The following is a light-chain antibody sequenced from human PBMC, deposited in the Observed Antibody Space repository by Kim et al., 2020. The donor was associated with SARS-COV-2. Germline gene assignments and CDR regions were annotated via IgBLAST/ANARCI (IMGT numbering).Light chain of an antibody. CDR2: GAS. Sequence: EIVMTQSPATLSVSPGERATLSCRASQSISSYLAWYQQKPGQAPRLLIHGASTRATGFPARFSGSGSGTEFTLTISSLQSEDFAVYYCLQYDNWPRTFGQGTKLEI. CDR1: QSISSY. V-gene: IGKV3-15*01. CDR3: LQYDNWPRT. J-gene: IGKJ2*01.